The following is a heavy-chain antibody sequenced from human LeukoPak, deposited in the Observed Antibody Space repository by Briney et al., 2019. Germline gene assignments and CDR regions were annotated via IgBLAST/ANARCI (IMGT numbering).Heavy chain of an antibody. Sequence: GESLKISCKGSGYSFTSYWISWVRQMPGTGLEWMGRIDPSDSYTNYSPSFQGHVTISADKSISTAYLQWSSLKASDTAMYYCARHGRLNCSGGSCYVYWGQGTLVTVTS. CDR1: GYSFTSYW. J-gene: IGHJ4*02. CDR3: ARHGRLNCSGGSCYVY. D-gene: IGHD2-15*01. CDR2: IDPSDSYT. V-gene: IGHV5-10-1*01.